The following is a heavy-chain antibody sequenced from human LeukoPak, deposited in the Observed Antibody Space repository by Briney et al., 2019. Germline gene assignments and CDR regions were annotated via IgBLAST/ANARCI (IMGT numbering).Heavy chain of an antibody. CDR1: GFTFGNYA. CDR3: ATLSGYCSSTSCYTVDY. Sequence: PGGSLRLSCEASGFTFGNYAMNWVRQAPGKGLEWVAVISYDGSNKYYADSVKGRFTISRDNSKNTLYLQMNSLRAEDTAVYYCATLSGYCSSTSCYTVDYWGQGTLVTVSS. J-gene: IGHJ4*02. CDR2: ISYDGSNK. D-gene: IGHD2-2*02. V-gene: IGHV3-30-3*01.